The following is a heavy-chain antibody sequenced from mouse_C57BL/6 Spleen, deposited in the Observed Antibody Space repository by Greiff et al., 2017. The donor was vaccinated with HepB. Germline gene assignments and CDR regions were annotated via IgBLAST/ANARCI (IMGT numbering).Heavy chain of an antibody. J-gene: IGHJ2*01. Sequence: EVKLMESGPELVKPGASVKMSCKASGYTFTDYNMHWVKQSHGKSLEWIGYINPNNGGTSYNQKFKGKATLTVNKSSSTAYMELRSLTSEDSAVYYCARGDYYGSSYRIFFDYWGQGTTLTVSS. CDR3: ARGDYYGSSYRIFFDY. CDR1: GYTFTDYN. D-gene: IGHD1-1*01. V-gene: IGHV1-22*01. CDR2: INPNNGGT.